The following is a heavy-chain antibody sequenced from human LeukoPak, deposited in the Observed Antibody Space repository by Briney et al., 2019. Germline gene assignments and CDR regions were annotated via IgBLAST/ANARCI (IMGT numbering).Heavy chain of an antibody. CDR3: ARGEYVLRYLDWLPMLDY. CDR1: GYTFTSYA. Sequence: ASVKVSCKASGYTFTSYAMHWVRQAPGQRLEWMGWINAGNGNTKYSQKFQGRVTITRDTSASTAYMELSSLRSEDTAAYYCARGEYVLRYLDWLPMLDYWGQGTLVTVSS. D-gene: IGHD3-9*01. V-gene: IGHV1-3*01. CDR2: INAGNGNT. J-gene: IGHJ4*02.